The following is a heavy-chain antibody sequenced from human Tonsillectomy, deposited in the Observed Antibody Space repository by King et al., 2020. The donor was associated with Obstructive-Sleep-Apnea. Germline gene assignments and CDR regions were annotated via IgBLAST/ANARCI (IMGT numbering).Heavy chain of an antibody. CDR3: ATVAVATATFYFDY. CDR1: VYTFTGYY. V-gene: IGHV1-2*02. J-gene: IGHJ4*02. CDR2: INPYSGGT. D-gene: IGHD4-17*01. Sequence: QLVQSGAEVKKPGASVKVSCKASVYTFTGYYIHWVRQAPGHWLEWMGWINPYSGGTNYAQKFQGRVTMTRETSISTAYMELSSLRSDDTAVYYCATVAVATATFYFDYWGQGTLVTVSS.